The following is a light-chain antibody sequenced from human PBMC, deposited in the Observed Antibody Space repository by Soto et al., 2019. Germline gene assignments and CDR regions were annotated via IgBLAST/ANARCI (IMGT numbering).Light chain of an antibody. CDR1: QSVYSNY. CDR3: QQYGSSYT. Sequence: EIVLTQSPGTLSLSPGVRATLSCRASQSVYSNYLAWYQQKPGQAPRLLIYGASSRATGIPDRFSGSESGTDFTLTISRLEPEDFAVYYCQQYGSSYTFGQGTKLEIK. J-gene: IGKJ2*01. CDR2: GAS. V-gene: IGKV3-20*01.